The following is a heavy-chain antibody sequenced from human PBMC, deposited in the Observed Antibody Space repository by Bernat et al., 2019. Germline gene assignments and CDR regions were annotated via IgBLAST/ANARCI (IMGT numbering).Heavy chain of an antibody. CDR3: AKRSDASGSRGGTIDM. Sequence: QVQLVESGGGLVKPGGSLRLSCAASGFTFSDYYMSWIRQAPGKGLEWVSYISSSGSTIYYADSVKGRFTISRDNSKNTLYLQMDSLRAEDTAVYYCAKRSDASGSRGGTIDMWGQGTMVTVSS. CDR2: ISSSGSTI. D-gene: IGHD4-23*01. CDR1: GFTFSDYY. J-gene: IGHJ3*02. V-gene: IGHV3-11*01.